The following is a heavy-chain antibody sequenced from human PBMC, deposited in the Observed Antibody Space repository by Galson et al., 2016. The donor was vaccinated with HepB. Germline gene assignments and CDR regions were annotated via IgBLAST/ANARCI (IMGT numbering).Heavy chain of an antibody. D-gene: IGHD6-19*01. CDR3: ARGRKTGVPVYGTGYDGMDV. J-gene: IGHJ6*04. CDR1: GFSFSNYV. CDR2: ISYDESSD. V-gene: IGHV3-30-3*01. Sequence: SLRLSCAASGFSFSNYVIHWVRRAPGKGLEWAALISYDESSDYADSAKGRFTISRDNSKNTVYLQMNTLRAEDTGVYFCARGRKTGVPVYGTGYDGMDVWGKGTTVTASS.